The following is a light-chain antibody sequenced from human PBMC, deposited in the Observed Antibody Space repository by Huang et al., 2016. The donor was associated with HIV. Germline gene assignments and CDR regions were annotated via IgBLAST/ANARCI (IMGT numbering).Light chain of an antibody. CDR2: DAS. CDR3: QQRYRWPPIT. V-gene: IGKV3-11*01. J-gene: IGKJ5*01. CDR1: QSVINY. Sequence: EIVLTQSPATLSLSPGERATLSCRASQSVINYLAWYQQKPGQAPRLLIYDASNRATGTPARFSGTGSGTDFTRTISSLEPEDFAVYYCQQRYRWPPITFGQGTRLEIK.